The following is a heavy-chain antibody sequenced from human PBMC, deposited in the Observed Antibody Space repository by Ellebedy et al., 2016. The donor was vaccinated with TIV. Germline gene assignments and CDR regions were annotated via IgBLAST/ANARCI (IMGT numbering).Heavy chain of an antibody. CDR1: GFSLTGSD. J-gene: IGHJ2*01. V-gene: IGHV3-13*01. CDR2: SGAAGGT. D-gene: IGHD3-10*01. CDR3: ARGGPGGDNWFFGL. Sequence: PGGSLRLSCAASGFSLTGSDLHWVRRPAGKGLEWVSASGAAGGTYYPDSVRGRFTISRESAKNSFYLQMNSLTAGDTAVYYCARGGPGGDNWFFGLWGRGTRVTVSS.